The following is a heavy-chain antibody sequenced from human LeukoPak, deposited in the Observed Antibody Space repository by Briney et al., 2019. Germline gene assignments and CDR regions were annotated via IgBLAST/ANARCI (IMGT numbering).Heavy chain of an antibody. D-gene: IGHD3-3*01. V-gene: IGHV1-18*01. CDR1: GYTFTSYG. Sequence: ASVKVSCKASGYTFTSYGISWVRQAPGQGLEWMGWISAYNGNTNYAQKFQGRVTITADESTSTAYMELSSLRSEDTAVYYCARTDDFPFYYMDVWGKGTTVTVSS. CDR2: ISAYNGNT. CDR3: ARTDDFPFYYMDV. J-gene: IGHJ6*03.